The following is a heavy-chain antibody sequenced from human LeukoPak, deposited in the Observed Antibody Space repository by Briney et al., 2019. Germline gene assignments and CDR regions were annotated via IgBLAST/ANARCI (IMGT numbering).Heavy chain of an antibody. Sequence: PGGSLRLSCAASGFTFSSYGMHWVRQAPGKGLEWVAVISYDGSNKYYADSVKGRFTISRDNPKNTLYLQMNSLRAEDTAVYYCAKAVAVAGTGDYWGQGTLLTVSS. CDR1: GFTFSSYG. V-gene: IGHV3-30*18. CDR2: ISYDGSNK. D-gene: IGHD6-19*01. J-gene: IGHJ4*02. CDR3: AKAVAVAGTGDY.